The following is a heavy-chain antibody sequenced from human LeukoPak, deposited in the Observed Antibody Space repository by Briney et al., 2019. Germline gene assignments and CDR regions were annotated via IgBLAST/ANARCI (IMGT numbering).Heavy chain of an antibody. CDR1: GFSFSDYW. V-gene: IGHV3-7*01. J-gene: IGHJ4*02. D-gene: IGHD2-2*01. CDR2: IKQDGSEK. Sequence: PGGSLRLSCAASGFSFSDYWMSWVRQAPGKGLEWVANIKQDGSEKYYVDSVKGRFTISRDNAKNSLYLQMNSLRAEDTAVYYCARGGSSTILNYFDYWGQGTLVTVSS. CDR3: ARGGSSTILNYFDY.